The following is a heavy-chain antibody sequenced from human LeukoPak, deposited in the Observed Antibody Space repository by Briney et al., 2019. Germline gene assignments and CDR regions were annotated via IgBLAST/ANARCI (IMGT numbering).Heavy chain of an antibody. CDR2: IASDGSST. D-gene: IGHD4-23*01. CDR3: SRGRPHGNDY. J-gene: IGHJ4*02. CDR1: GFTFSSYW. V-gene: IGHV3-74*01. Sequence: GGSLRLSCAASGFTFSSYWMNWVRQAPGKGLVWVSRIASDGSSTTYADSVKGRFSISRDNAKNTLYLQMNSLRVEDTAVYYCSRGRPHGNDYWGQGTLVTVSS.